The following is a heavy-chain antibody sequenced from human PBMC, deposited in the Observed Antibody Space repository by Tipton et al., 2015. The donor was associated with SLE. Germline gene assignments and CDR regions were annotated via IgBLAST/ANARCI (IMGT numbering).Heavy chain of an antibody. CDR2: IKSKTDGGTT. D-gene: IGHD3-3*01. CDR3: TAGPAYYDFWSGTH. Sequence: GSLRLSCAASGFTFSNAWMSWVRQAPGKGLEWVGRIKSKTDGGTTDYAAPVEGRFTISRDDSKNTLYLQMNSLKTEDTAVYYCTAGPAYYDFWSGTHWGQGTLVTVSS. V-gene: IGHV3-15*01. J-gene: IGHJ4*02. CDR1: GFTFSNAW.